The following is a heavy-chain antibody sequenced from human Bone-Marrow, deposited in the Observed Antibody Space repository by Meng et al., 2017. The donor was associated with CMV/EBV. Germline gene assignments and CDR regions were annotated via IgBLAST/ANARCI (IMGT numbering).Heavy chain of an antibody. J-gene: IGHJ4*02. CDR1: GFTFSSYG. D-gene: IGHD2-15*01. V-gene: IGHV3-30*02. Sequence: GGSLRLSCAASGFTFSSYGMHWVRQAPGKGLEWVAFIRYDGSNKYYADSVEGRFTISRDNSKNTLYLQMNSLRAEDTAVYYCASVGRRYCSGGSCSHFDYWGQGTLVTVSS. CDR2: IRYDGSNK. CDR3: ASVGRRYCSGGSCSHFDY.